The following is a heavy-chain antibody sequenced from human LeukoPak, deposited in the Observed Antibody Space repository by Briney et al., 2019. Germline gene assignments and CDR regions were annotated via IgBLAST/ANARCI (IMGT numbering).Heavy chain of an antibody. CDR1: GDSISSYY. CDR2: IHSSGSA. Sequence: SETLSLTCTVSGDSISSYYWTWIRQPPGKGLEWIGYIHSSGSANFNPSLKSRVTMSIDTSKNQFSLKLSSLTAADTAVYYCARGHGDPLFDYWGQGTLVTVSS. V-gene: IGHV4-59*01. CDR3: ARGHGDPLFDY. D-gene: IGHD4-17*01. J-gene: IGHJ4*02.